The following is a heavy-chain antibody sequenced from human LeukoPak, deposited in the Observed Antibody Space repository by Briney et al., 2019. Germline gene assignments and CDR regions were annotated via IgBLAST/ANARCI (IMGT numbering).Heavy chain of an antibody. J-gene: IGHJ6*03. Sequence: GGSLRLSCAASGFTFSSYWMHWVRQAPGKGLVWVSRINSDGSSTSYADSVKGRFTISRDNAKNTLYLQMNSLRAEDTAVYYCARWYSSCWEYYYYYYMDIWGKGTTVTVSS. V-gene: IGHV3-74*01. CDR3: ARWYSSCWEYYYYYYMDI. CDR2: INSDGSST. CDR1: GFTFSSYW. D-gene: IGHD6-19*01.